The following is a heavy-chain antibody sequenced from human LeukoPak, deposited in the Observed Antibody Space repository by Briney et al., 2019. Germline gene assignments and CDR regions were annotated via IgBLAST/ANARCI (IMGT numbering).Heavy chain of an antibody. CDR3: ARMGLCGGDCYSGVEFDY. Sequence: QPGGSLRLSCAASGFTFSSYWMHWVRHAPGKGLVWVSRINSDGSSTSYADSVKGRFTISRDNAKNTLYLQMNSLRAEDTAVYYCARMGLCGGDCYSGVEFDYWGQGTLVTVSS. J-gene: IGHJ4*02. CDR2: INSDGSST. D-gene: IGHD2-21*02. V-gene: IGHV3-74*01. CDR1: GFTFSSYW.